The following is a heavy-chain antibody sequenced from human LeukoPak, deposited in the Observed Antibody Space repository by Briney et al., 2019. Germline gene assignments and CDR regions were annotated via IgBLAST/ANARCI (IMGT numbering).Heavy chain of an antibody. D-gene: IGHD5-24*01. CDR1: GYTFTSYY. CDR2: INPSGGST. CDR3: ARELEMATITGLFER. J-gene: IGHJ5*02. V-gene: IGHV1-46*01. Sequence: ASMKVSCKASGYTFTSYYMHWVRQAPGQGLEWMGIINPSGGSTSYAQKFQGRVTITADESTSTAYMELSSLRSEDTAVYYCARELEMATITGLFERWGQGTLVTVSS.